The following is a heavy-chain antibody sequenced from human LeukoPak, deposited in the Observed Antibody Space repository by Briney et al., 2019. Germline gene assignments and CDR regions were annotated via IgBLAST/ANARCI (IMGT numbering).Heavy chain of an antibody. J-gene: IGHJ5*02. V-gene: IGHV1-2*02. CDR1: GYTFTGYY. Sequence: ASVKVSCKASGYTFTGYYMHWVRQAPGQGLEWMGWINPNSGGTNYAQKFQGRVTMTRDTSISTAYMELSRLRSEDTAVYYCARGSLRYSYGYFDPWGQGTLVTVSS. D-gene: IGHD5-18*01. CDR2: INPNSGGT. CDR3: ARGSLRYSYGYFDP.